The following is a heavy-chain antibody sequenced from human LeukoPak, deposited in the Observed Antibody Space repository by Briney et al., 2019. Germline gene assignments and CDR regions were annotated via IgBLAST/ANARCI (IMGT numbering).Heavy chain of an antibody. J-gene: IGHJ4*02. CDR2: ISSNGDNT. V-gene: IGHV3-64D*06. CDR3: VRGTGY. Sequence: GGSLRLSCSVSGFTFSTYFMHWVRQAPGKGLEYVSAISSNGDNTYYADSVKGRFTISRDNSKNTLYLQMSSLRADDTAVYYCVRGTGYWGQGTLVTVSS. CDR1: GFTFSTYF.